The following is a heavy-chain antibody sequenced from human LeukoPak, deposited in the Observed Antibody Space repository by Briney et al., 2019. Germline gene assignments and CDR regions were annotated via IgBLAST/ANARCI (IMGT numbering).Heavy chain of an antibody. CDR2: INPNSGGT. J-gene: IGHJ4*02. Sequence: APVKVSCKASGYTFTGYSMHWVRQAPGQGLEWMGWINPNSGGTDCAQRFQGRVTMTRDTSITMIYMEMSSLTPDDTAVYYCARAGYCSDGKCYTFDYWGQGTLVTVSS. CDR1: GYTFTGYS. D-gene: IGHD2-15*01. V-gene: IGHV1-2*02. CDR3: ARAGYCSDGKCYTFDY.